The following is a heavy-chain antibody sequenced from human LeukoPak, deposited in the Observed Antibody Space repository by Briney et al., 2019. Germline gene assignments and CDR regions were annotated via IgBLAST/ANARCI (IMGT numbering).Heavy chain of an antibody. CDR1: GGSISSSSYY. V-gene: IGHV4-39*01. D-gene: IGHD1-14*01. CDR2: IYYSGST. J-gene: IGHJ4*02. Sequence: SETLSLXCTVSGGSISSSSYYWGWIRQPPGKGLEWIGSIYYSGSTYYNPSLKSRVTISVDTSKNQFSLKLGSVTAADTAVYYCGRNNATFVYWGQGTLVTVSS. CDR3: GRNNATFVY.